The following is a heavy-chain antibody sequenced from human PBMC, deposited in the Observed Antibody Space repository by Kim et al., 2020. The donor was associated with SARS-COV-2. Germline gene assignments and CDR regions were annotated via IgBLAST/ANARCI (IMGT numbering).Heavy chain of an antibody. Sequence: GGSLRLSCAASGFTFSNYGMHWVRQAPGKGLEWVAVIWYDGSNKYYADSVKGRFTISRDNSKNTLYLEMNSLRDEDTAVYYCARSSREDGNAFDIWGQGTMVTVSS. CDR1: GFTFSNYG. CDR3: ARSSREDGNAFDI. V-gene: IGHV3-33*01. CDR2: IWYDGSNK. J-gene: IGHJ3*02.